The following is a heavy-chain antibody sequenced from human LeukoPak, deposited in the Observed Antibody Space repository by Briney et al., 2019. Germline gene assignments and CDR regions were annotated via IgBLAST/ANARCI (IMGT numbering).Heavy chain of an antibody. CDR1: GGSLSGYY. V-gene: IGHV4-34*01. D-gene: IGHD6-19*01. J-gene: IGHJ4*02. CDR2: ITHRGST. Sequence: SQTLSLPGAVYGGSLSGYYWRWVRQPSRKALELIGEITHRGSTNSNPSFKSRVTISVDASPDQCDLQLSSMTAADTAVYYCARGLLQIAVAGHKDYWGQGTLVTVSS. CDR3: ARGLLQIAVAGHKDY.